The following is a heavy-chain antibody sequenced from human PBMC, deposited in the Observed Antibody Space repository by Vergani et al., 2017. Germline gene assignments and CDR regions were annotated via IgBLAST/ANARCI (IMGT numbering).Heavy chain of an antibody. Sequence: QVQLQESGPGLVKPSETLSLTCTVSGGSISSYYWSWIRQPPGKGLEWIGYIYYSGSTYYNPCLKSRVTISVDTSKNQFSLKLNSVTAADTAVYYCARHKEQLVPGNYYYYYYMDVWGKGTTVTVSS. J-gene: IGHJ6*03. V-gene: IGHV4-59*04. CDR2: IYYSGST. CDR1: GGSISSYY. D-gene: IGHD6-13*01. CDR3: ARHKEQLVPGNYYYYYYMDV.